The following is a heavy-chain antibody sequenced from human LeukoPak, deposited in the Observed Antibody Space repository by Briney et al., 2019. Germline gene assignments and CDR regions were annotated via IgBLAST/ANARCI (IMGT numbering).Heavy chain of an antibody. CDR3: ARVVYSGYDFRGAMDV. D-gene: IGHD5-12*01. V-gene: IGHV4-59*01. CDR2: IYYTGST. J-gene: IGHJ6*03. Sequence: SETLSLTCTISGGSISSYYWSWIRQPQGKGLEWIGYIYYTGSTNHHPSLKSRVTISGDTSKNQFSLKLSSVTAADTAVYYCARVVYSGYDFRGAMDVWGKGTTVTVSS. CDR1: GGSISSYY.